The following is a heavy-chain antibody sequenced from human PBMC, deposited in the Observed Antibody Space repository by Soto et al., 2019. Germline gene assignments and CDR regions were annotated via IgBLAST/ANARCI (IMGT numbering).Heavy chain of an antibody. CDR2: IYPGDSDT. V-gene: IGHV5-51*01. J-gene: IGHJ4*02. CDR1: GYSFTSYW. Sequence: PGESVKISCXGSGYSFTSYWIGWVRQMPGKGLEWMGIIYPGDSDTRYSPSFQGQVTISADKSISTAYLQWSSLKASDTAMYYCARLGVAVAGTSEGFDYWGQGTLVTVSS. D-gene: IGHD6-19*01. CDR3: ARLGVAVAGTSEGFDY.